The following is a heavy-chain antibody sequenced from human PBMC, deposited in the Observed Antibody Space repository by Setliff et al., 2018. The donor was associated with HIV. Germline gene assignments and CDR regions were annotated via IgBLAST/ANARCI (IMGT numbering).Heavy chain of an antibody. Sequence: GASVKVSCKASGGTFSSYPISWVRQAPGQGLEWMGGIIPMFGTANYAQKFQGRVTITADESTSTVYMEMSSLRSEDTAVYYCAASTEMVTFGYSYYYMDVWGKGTTVTVSS. V-gene: IGHV1-69*13. CDR2: IIPMFGTA. CDR1: GGTFSSYP. D-gene: IGHD3-16*01. CDR3: AASTEMVTFGYSYYYMDV. J-gene: IGHJ6*03.